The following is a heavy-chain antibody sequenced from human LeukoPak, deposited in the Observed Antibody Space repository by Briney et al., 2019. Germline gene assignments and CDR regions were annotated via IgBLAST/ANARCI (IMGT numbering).Heavy chain of an antibody. Sequence: SQTLSLTCAISGDSFSSNSVTWNWIRQSPSRGLEWLGRTYYRSTWYNDYAVSVRGRITVNPDTSKNQFSLHLNSVTPEDTAVYYCARRLTQYDCFDPWGQGILATVSS. V-gene: IGHV6-1*01. CDR2: TYYRSTWYN. CDR3: ARRLTQYDCFDP. D-gene: IGHD2-2*01. J-gene: IGHJ5*02. CDR1: GDSFSSNSVT.